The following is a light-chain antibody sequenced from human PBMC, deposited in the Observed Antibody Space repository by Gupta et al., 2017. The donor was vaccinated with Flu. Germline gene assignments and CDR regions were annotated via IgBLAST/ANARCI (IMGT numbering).Light chain of an antibody. CDR2: WAS. J-gene: IGKJ2*02. CDR1: QSVLYNSNNKNY. V-gene: IGKV4-1*01. CDR3: QPDDSPPCT. Sequence: VLTQSPDSLAVSLGERATINCKSSQSVLYNSNNKNYLAWYQQKPGQPPKLLIYWASTRESGFPDRFTGSGSGTXFTLTIXSLQAEDVAVYYCQPDDSPPCTCGXGTKVEIK.